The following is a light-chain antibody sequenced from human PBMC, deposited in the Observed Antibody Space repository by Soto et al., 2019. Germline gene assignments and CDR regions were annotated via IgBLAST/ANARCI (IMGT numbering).Light chain of an antibody. Sequence: QSALTQPRSVSGSPGQSVTISCTGTSSDVGAYNYVSWYQQHPAKAPNLMIYDVSKRPSGVPDRFSGSKSGNTASLTISGLQAEDEADYYCGSYTNSNTLVFGSGTKVTVL. J-gene: IGLJ1*01. CDR3: GSYTNSNTLV. V-gene: IGLV2-11*01. CDR1: SSDVGAYNY. CDR2: DVS.